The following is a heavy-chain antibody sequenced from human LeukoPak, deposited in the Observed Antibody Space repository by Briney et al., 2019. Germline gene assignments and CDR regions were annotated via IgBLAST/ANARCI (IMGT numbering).Heavy chain of an antibody. D-gene: IGHD2-2*01. CDR1: GFTFRNYY. J-gene: IGHJ4*02. Sequence: GGSLRLSCAASGFTFRNYYMSWIRQAPGKGLEWISYISTSGSTIYYADSMKGRFTISRDNAKNSLYLQMNNLRAEDTAVYYCAKDSDIVVVPAAMEIDYWGQGTLVTVSS. V-gene: IGHV3-11*01. CDR2: ISTSGSTI. CDR3: AKDSDIVVVPAAMEIDY.